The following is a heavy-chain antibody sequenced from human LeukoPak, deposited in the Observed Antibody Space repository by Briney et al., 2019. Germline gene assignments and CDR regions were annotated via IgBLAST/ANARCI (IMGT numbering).Heavy chain of an antibody. D-gene: IGHD2-2*01. CDR3: ARGYCSSTSCYSYYYGMDV. CDR2: IIPKFGTA. V-gene: IGHV1-69*13. CDR1: GGTFSSYT. Sequence: SVKVSCKASGGTFSSYTISWVRQAPGQGLEWMGGIIPKFGTAKYAQKFQDGVTITADESTSTAYMELSSLRSEDTAVYYCARGYCSSTSCYSYYYGMDVRGRGTTVTVSS. J-gene: IGHJ6*02.